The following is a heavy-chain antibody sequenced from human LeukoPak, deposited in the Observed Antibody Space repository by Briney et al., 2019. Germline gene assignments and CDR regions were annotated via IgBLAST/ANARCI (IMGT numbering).Heavy chain of an antibody. CDR3: ARWAGSGSSDY. D-gene: IGHD3-10*01. J-gene: IGHJ4*02. Sequence: SGGSLRLSCAASGFTFSSYSMNWVRQAPGKGLEWVSAISGSGGSTYYADSVKGRFTISRDNAKNSLYLQMNSLRAEDTAVYYCARWAGSGSSDYWGQGTLVTVSS. CDR2: ISGSGGST. V-gene: IGHV3-21*04. CDR1: GFTFSSYS.